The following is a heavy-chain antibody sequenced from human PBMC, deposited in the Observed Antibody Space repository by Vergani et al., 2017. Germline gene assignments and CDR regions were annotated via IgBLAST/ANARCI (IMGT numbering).Heavy chain of an antibody. Sequence: EVQLLESGGGLVQPGGSLRLSCAASGFTFSSYWMSWVRQAPGKGLEWVANIKQDGSEKYYVDSVKGRFTISRDNAKNSLYLQMNSLRAEDTAVYYCARDLRYCSGGSCYYYYYMDVWGKGTTVTVSS. J-gene: IGHJ6*03. D-gene: IGHD2-15*01. V-gene: IGHV3-7*01. CDR3: ARDLRYCSGGSCYYYYYMDV. CDR2: IKQDGSEK. CDR1: GFTFSSYW.